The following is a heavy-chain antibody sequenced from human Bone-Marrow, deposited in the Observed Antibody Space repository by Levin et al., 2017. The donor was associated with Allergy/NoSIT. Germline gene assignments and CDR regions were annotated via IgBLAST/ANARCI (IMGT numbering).Heavy chain of an antibody. CDR1: GFTFSDYW. CDR3: ARSFYDTRGSEFDS. J-gene: IGHJ5*01. V-gene: IGHV3-74*01. CDR2: INIDGSFA. D-gene: IGHD3-22*01. Sequence: TGGSLRLSCAASGFTFSDYWMHWVRQAPGKGPQWVSRINIDGSFATYADSVKGRFTISRDNAKNTLYLQMNSLRAEDTSVYYCARSFYDTRGSEFDSWGQGTLVTVSS.